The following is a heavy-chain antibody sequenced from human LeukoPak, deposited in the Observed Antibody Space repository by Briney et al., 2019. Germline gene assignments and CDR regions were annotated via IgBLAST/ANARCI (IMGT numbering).Heavy chain of an antibody. Sequence: SETLSLTCAVYGGSFSGYYWSWIRQPPGKGLEWIGEINHSGSTNYNPSLKSRVTISVDTSKNQFSLKLSSVTAADTAVYHCATLRSAGIAVAGPSYFDYWGQGTLVTVSS. J-gene: IGHJ4*02. D-gene: IGHD6-19*01. V-gene: IGHV4-34*01. CDR1: GGSFSGYY. CDR2: INHSGST. CDR3: ATLRSAGIAVAGPSYFDY.